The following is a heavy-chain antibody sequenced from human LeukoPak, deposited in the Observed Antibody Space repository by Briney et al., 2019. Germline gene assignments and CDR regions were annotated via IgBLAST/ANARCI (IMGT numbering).Heavy chain of an antibody. CDR2: INPNSGGT. Sequence: ASVKVSCKGSGYIFPDYYIYWVRQAPGQGLEWMGRINPNSGGTNYAQNFQGRVTMTRDTSISTVYMELSRLRSADTAVYYCARDGGYCSSGTICYSRAEYYYYGLDVWGQGTTVTVSS. J-gene: IGHJ6*02. CDR1: GYIFPDYY. V-gene: IGHV1-2*06. CDR3: ARDGGYCSSGTICYSRAEYYYYGLDV. D-gene: IGHD2-2*01.